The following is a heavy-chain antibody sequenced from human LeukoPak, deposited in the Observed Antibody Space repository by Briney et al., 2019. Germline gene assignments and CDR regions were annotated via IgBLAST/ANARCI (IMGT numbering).Heavy chain of an antibody. CDR1: GGSFSGYY. CDR3: ARGTSVVGATGDY. CDR2: INHSGST. J-gene: IGHJ4*02. Sequence: SETLSLTCAVYGGSFSGYYWNWIRQPPGKGLEWTGEINHSGSTSYNPSLKSRVTISVDTSKNQFSLKLSSVTAADTAVYYCARGTSVVGATGDYWGQGTLVTVSS. D-gene: IGHD1-26*01. V-gene: IGHV4-34*01.